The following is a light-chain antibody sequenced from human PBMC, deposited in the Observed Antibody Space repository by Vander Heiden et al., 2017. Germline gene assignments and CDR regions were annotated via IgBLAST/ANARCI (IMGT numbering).Light chain of an antibody. CDR1: QAISSD. J-gene: IGKJ4*01. V-gene: IGKV1-9*01. Sequence: VTFTCRASQAISSDLAWYQQKPGKAPKRLIYDSSTLQSGVPSRFSGSGSGTDFTLTISSLHPEDFATYYCQQLKSYPLTFGGGTKVEI. CDR3: QQLKSYPLT. CDR2: DSS.